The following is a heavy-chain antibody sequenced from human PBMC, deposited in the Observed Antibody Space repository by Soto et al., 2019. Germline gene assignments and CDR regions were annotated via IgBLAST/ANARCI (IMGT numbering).Heavy chain of an antibody. CDR2: INPSGGST. CDR3: ARSIAVAGTPEFDY. Sequence: ASVKVSCKASGYTVTSYAMHWVRQAPGQGLEWMGIINPSGGSTSYAQKFQGRFTISRDNSKNALYLQMNSLRAEDTAVYYCARSIAVAGTPEFDYWGQGALVTVSS. J-gene: IGHJ4*02. D-gene: IGHD6-19*01. V-gene: IGHV1-46*01. CDR1: GYTVTSYA.